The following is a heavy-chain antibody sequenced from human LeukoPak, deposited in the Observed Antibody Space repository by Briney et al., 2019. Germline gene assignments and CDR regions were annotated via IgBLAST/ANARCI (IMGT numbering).Heavy chain of an antibody. Sequence: GSLRLSCAASGFTFSTYTMNWVRQAPGKGLEWVSSISSSNSDIYYADSMKGRFTISRDNAKNSLYLQMTSLRAEDTAVYYCAIMGRGYSYGKDYWGQGTLVTVSS. J-gene: IGHJ4*02. V-gene: IGHV3-21*01. CDR2: ISSSNSDI. D-gene: IGHD5-18*01. CDR3: AIMGRGYSYGKDY. CDR1: GFTFSTYT.